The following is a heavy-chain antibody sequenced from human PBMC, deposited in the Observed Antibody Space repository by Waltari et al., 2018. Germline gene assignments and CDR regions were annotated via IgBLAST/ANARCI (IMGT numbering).Heavy chain of an antibody. CDR1: GGCLSSHY. D-gene: IGHD6-13*01. CDR3: ASSSWYRGAFDI. J-gene: IGHJ3*02. Sequence: QVQLQESGPGLVKPSETLSLTCTVPGGCLSSHYWSWIRQPPGKGLEWIGYIYYSGSTNYNPSLKSRVTISVDTSKNQFSLKLSSVTAADTAVYYCASSSWYRGAFDIWGQGTMVTVSS. CDR2: IYYSGST. V-gene: IGHV4-59*11.